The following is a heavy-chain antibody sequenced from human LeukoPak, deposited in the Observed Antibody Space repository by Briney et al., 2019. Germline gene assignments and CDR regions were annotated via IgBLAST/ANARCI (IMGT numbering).Heavy chain of an antibody. J-gene: IGHJ5*02. CDR1: AFTVSNKY. Sequence: GGSLRLSCADSAFTVSNKYMSWVRQAPGKGLEWVSAISGSGGSTYYADSVKGRFTISRDNAKNSLYLQMNSLTAEDTAVYYCAREGRAAAGTDWFDPWGQGTLVTVSS. CDR3: AREGRAAAGTDWFDP. V-gene: IGHV3-23*01. CDR2: ISGSGGST. D-gene: IGHD6-13*01.